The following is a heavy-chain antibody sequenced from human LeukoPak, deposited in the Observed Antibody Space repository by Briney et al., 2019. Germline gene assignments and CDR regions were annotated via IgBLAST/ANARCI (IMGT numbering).Heavy chain of an antibody. V-gene: IGHV3-48*03. CDR3: AKAPVTSCRGAFCYPFDY. Sequence: SGGSLRLSCAASGFTFSSYEMNWVRQAPGKGLEWVSYISSSGSTIYYADSVRGRFTISRDTSRSTLYLQMNSLRAEDAAVYYCAKAPVTSCRGAFCYPFDYWGQGTLVTVSS. J-gene: IGHJ4*02. CDR2: ISSSGSTI. CDR1: GFTFSSYE. D-gene: IGHD2-15*01.